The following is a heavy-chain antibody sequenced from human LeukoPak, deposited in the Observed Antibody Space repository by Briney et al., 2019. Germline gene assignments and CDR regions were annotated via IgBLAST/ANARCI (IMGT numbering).Heavy chain of an antibody. CDR3: ASDGPARWYGMDV. CDR2: IYSGGST. Sequence: AGGSLRLSCAASGFTVSSNYMSWVRQAPGKGLEWVSVIYSGGSTYYADSVKGRFTISRDNSKNTLYLQMNSLRAEDTAVYYCASDGPARWYGMDVWGQGTTVTVSS. V-gene: IGHV3-66*01. J-gene: IGHJ6*02. CDR1: GFTVSSNY. D-gene: IGHD3-3*01.